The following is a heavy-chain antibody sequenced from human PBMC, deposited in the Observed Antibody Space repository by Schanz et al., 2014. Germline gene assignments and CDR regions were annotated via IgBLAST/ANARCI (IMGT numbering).Heavy chain of an antibody. D-gene: IGHD3-10*01. Sequence: VQLVESGGGLVKPGGSLRLSCAASGFKFTDYAMTWVRQAPGKGLEWVATISGSSENTYYADSVKGRVTISRDNSRNTLFLQMRNLRADDTALYYCAKGKSEVRGIILDYWGQGTMVVVSS. J-gene: IGHJ4*02. CDR1: GFKFTDYA. CDR3: AKGKSEVRGIILDY. CDR2: ISGSSENT. V-gene: IGHV3-23*04.